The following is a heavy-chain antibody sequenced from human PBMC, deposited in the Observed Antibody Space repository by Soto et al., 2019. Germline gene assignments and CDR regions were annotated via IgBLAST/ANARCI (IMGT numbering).Heavy chain of an antibody. CDR2: INPYNGNT. CDR3: ARGCIAVTTHLCY. D-gene: IGHD4-17*01. J-gene: IGHJ4*02. Sequence: ASVKVSCKASGYTFNTYGITWVRQAPGQGLEWMGWINPYNGNTKFVQKLQDRVTMTTATSTSTAYMELASLRSDDTAVYYCARGCIAVTTHLCYWGQGTLVTVSS. V-gene: IGHV1-18*01. CDR1: GYTFNTYG.